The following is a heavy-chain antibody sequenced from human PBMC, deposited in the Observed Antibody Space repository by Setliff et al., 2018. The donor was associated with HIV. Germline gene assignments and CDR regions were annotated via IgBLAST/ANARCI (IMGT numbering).Heavy chain of an antibody. CDR3: ARQTATGTSATFDS. D-gene: IGHD2-21*02. J-gene: IGHJ4*02. CDR2: IYYSGST. Sequence: SETLSLTCTVSGGSISSGDYYWSWIRQPPGKGLEWIGYIYYSGSTYYNPSLRSRVTISLDTSKNQFSLNLTSVTAADTAVYYCARQTATGTSATFDSWGQGSLVTVSS. V-gene: IGHV4-30-4*08. CDR1: GGSISSGDYY.